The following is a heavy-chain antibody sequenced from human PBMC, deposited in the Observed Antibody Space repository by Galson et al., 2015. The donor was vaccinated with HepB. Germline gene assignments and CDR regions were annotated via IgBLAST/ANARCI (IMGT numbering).Heavy chain of an antibody. J-gene: IGHJ4*02. CDR2: IRSKAYGGTT. D-gene: IGHD2-2*01. Sequence: LRLSCAASGFTFGDYAMSWVRQAPGKGLEWVGFIRSKAYGGTTEYAASVKGRFTISRDDSKNTAYLQMNSLKTEDTAVYYCTRLGYCSSTSCLNWGQGTLATVSS. CDR3: TRLGYCSSTSCLN. CDR1: GFTFGDYA. V-gene: IGHV3-49*04.